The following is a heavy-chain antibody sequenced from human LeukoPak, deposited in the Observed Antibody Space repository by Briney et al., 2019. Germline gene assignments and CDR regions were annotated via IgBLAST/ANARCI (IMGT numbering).Heavy chain of an antibody. V-gene: IGHV1-2*02. CDR2: INPNSGGT. J-gene: IGHJ5*02. CDR3: ARVARDYCSSTSCWLDP. Sequence: ASVTVSCKASGFTFVNSAIQWVRQAPGQGLECMGWINPNSGGTNYVQKFQGRVTMTRDTSISTAYMELSRLRSDDTAVYYCARVARDYCSSTSCWLDPWGQGTLVTVSS. D-gene: IGHD2-2*01. CDR1: GFTFVNSA.